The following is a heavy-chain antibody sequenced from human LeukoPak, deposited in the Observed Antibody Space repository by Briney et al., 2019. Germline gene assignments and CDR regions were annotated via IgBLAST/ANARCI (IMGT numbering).Heavy chain of an antibody. J-gene: IGHJ3*02. Sequence: GGSLRLSCAASGFTFSSYAMHWVRQAPGKGVEGVAVISYDGSNKYYADSVKGRFTISRDNSKNTLYLQMNSLRAEDTAVYYCARDWVVVAGAFDIWGQGTMVTVSS. CDR1: GFTFSSYA. CDR2: ISYDGSNK. CDR3: ARDWVVVAGAFDI. V-gene: IGHV3-30-3*01. D-gene: IGHD2-15*01.